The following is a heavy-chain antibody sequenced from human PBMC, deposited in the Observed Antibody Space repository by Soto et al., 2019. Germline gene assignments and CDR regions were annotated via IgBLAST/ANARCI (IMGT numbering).Heavy chain of an antibody. Sequence: VSVKVSCKASGYTFTSYGISWVRQAPGQGLEWMGWISAYNGNTNYAQKLQGRVTMTTDTSTSTAYMELRSLRSDDTAVYYCARDGTIFGVVISLNWFDPWGQGTLVTVSS. D-gene: IGHD3-3*01. CDR2: ISAYNGNT. J-gene: IGHJ5*02. CDR1: GYTFTSYG. V-gene: IGHV1-18*01. CDR3: ARDGTIFGVVISLNWFDP.